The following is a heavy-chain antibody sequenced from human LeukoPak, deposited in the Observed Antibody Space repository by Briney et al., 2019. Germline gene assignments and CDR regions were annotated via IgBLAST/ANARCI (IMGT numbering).Heavy chain of an antibody. CDR2: ISLTGRT. V-gene: IGHV4-4*02. CDR3: ARLILTPRTYYFDF. CDR1: GGSISSTNW. J-gene: IGHJ4*02. Sequence: PSETLSLTCGVSGGSISSTNWWSWVRQPPGQGLEWIGEISLTGRTNYNPSLKSRVTMSVDTSKNQFSLKLSSVTAADTAVYYCARLILTPRTYYFDFWGQGTLVTVSS. D-gene: IGHD3-9*01.